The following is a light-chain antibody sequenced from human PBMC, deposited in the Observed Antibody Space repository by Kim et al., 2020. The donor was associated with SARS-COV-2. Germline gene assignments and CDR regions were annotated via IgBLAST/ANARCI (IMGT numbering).Light chain of an antibody. Sequence: DIQMTQSPSSLSASVGDRVTITCRASQDIGNDLGWYQQSPGRAPKRLIYGASSLQSGVPSRFSGSGSGTEFTLTISSLQPEDFATYFCLQHSTYPITFGQGTRLEIK. V-gene: IGKV1-17*01. CDR2: GAS. J-gene: IGKJ5*01. CDR3: LQHSTYPIT. CDR1: QDIGND.